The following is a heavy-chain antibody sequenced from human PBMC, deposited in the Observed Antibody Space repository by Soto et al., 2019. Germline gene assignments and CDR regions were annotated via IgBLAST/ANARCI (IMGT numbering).Heavy chain of an antibody. V-gene: IGHV3-66*01. CDR3: ARGGSLSSGPTYAAFDI. Sequence: HPGGSLRLSCAASGFTVSSNYMSWVRQAPGKGLEWVSVIYSGGSTYYADSVKGRFTISRDNSKNTLYLQMNSLRAEDTAVYYCARGGSLSSGPTYAAFDIWGQGTMVTVSS. CDR2: IYSGGST. D-gene: IGHD6-19*01. J-gene: IGHJ3*02. CDR1: GFTVSSNY.